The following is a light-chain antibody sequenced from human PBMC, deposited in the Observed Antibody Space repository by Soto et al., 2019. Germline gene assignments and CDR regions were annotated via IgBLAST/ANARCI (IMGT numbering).Light chain of an antibody. V-gene: IGLV4-69*01. J-gene: IGLJ1*01. CDR1: SGHSSYA. Sequence: QLVLTQSPSASASLGASVKLTCTLSSGHSSYAIAWHQQQPEKGPRYLMKLNSDGSHYKGGGIPDRFSGSSSGAERYLTISSLQSEDEADCYCQTWGTGIQVFGTGTKVTVL. CDR2: LNSDGSH. CDR3: QTWGTGIQV.